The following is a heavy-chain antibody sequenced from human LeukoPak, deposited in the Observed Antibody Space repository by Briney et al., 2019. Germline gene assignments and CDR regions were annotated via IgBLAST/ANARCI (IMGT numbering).Heavy chain of an antibody. V-gene: IGHV5-51*01. CDR1: GYSFTSYW. CDR3: ARNYYDSSGYPSGFDP. CDR2: IYPGDSDT. Sequence: GESLKISFKGSGYSFTSYWIGWVRQMPGKGLEWMGIIYPGDSDTRYSPSFQGQVTISADKSISTAYLQWSSLKASDTAMYYCARNYYDSSGYPSGFDPWGQGTLVTVSS. J-gene: IGHJ5*02. D-gene: IGHD3-22*01.